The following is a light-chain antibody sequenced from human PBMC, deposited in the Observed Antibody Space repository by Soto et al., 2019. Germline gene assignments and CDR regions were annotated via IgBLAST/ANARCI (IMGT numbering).Light chain of an antibody. CDR1: QGISNF. Sequence: AIQLTQSPSSLSASVGNRVTITCRASQGISNFLAWYQQKPGKAPKVLIYDASSLESGVPSRFSGSGSGTEFTLTISSLQPDDFATYYCQQYNSYWTFGQGTKVDIK. J-gene: IGKJ1*01. V-gene: IGKV1-13*02. CDR3: QQYNSYWT. CDR2: DAS.